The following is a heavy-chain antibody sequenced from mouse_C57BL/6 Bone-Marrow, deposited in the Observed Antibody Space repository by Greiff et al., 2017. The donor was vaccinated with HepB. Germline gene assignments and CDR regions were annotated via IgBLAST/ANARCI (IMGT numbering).Heavy chain of an antibody. CDR3: ARDRYYGSSPHWYFDV. J-gene: IGHJ1*03. CDR1: GFTFSSYA. V-gene: IGHV5-4*01. D-gene: IGHD1-1*01. Sequence: EVQLVESGGGLVKPGGSLKLSCAASGFTFSSYAMSWVRQTPEKRLEWVATISDGGSYTYYPDNVKGRFTISRDNAKNNLYLQMSHLKSEDTAMYYCARDRYYGSSPHWYFDVWGTGTTVTVSS. CDR2: ISDGGSYT.